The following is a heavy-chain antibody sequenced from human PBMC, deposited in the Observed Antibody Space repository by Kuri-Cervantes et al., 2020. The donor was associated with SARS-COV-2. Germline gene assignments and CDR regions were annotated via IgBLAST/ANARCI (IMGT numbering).Heavy chain of an antibody. CDR3: ARDVGGSSIAASFDY. CDR1: GYTLTGYY. J-gene: IGHJ4*02. Sequence: ASVKVSCKASGYTLTGYYMHWVRQAPGQGLEWMGWINPNSGGTNYAQKFQGRVTMTRDTSISTAYMELSRLRSDDTAVYYCARDVGGSSIAASFDYWGQGTLVTVSS. CDR2: INPNSGGT. V-gene: IGHV1-2*02. D-gene: IGHD6-6*01.